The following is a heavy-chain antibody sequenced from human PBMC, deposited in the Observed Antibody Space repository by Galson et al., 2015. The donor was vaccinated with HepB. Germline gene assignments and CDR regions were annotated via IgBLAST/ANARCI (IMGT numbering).Heavy chain of an antibody. Sequence: LSCAASGFTFRSYAMSWIRQAPGKGLEWVSGISGSGGTTYYADSVKGRFTISRDNSRNTLYLRVSSLRAEDTAVYYCAPWLALDGDYSYGMDVWGQGTTVTVSS. CDR3: APWLALDGDYSYGMDV. D-gene: IGHD6-19*01. J-gene: IGHJ6*02. CDR1: GFTFRSYA. CDR2: ISGSGGTT. V-gene: IGHV3-23*01.